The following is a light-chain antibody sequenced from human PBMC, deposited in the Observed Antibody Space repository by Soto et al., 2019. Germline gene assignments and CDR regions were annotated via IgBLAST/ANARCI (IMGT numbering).Light chain of an antibody. J-gene: IGKJ1*01. CDR3: QQYNNWPRT. V-gene: IGKV3D-15*01. Sequence: EIVLTQSPDTLSVSPGERATLSCRASQSISRTLAWYQQKSGQPPRLLIYDASNRATGIPARFSGSGSGTDFTLTISSLEPEDFAVYYCQQYNNWPRTFGQGTKVDIK. CDR2: DAS. CDR1: QSISRT.